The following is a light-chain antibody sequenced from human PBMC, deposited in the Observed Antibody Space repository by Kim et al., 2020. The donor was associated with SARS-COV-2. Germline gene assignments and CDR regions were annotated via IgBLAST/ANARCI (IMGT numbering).Light chain of an antibody. CDR2: EDN. CDR1: SGSVASNY. CDR3: QSYDSSNHGV. Sequence: TVTISCPSSSGSVASNYVQWHQPRPGSAPTTVIYEDNQRPSGVPDRFSGSIDSSSNSASLTISGLKTEDEADYYCQSYDSSNHGVFGGGTQLTVL. J-gene: IGLJ3*02. V-gene: IGLV6-57*02.